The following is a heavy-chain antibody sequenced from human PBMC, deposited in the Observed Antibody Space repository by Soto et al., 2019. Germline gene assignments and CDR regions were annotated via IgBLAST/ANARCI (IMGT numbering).Heavy chain of an antibody. CDR1: GGSFSGYY. Sequence: SETMSLTCAVYGGSFSGYYWTWTRQPPGTGLEWIGEINHSGSTNYNPSLKSRVTISVDTSKNQFSLKLTSVTAADTAVYYCARDKITGLFDYWGQGTLVIVSS. D-gene: IGHD2-8*02. J-gene: IGHJ4*02. V-gene: IGHV4-34*01. CDR3: ARDKITGLFDY. CDR2: INHSGST.